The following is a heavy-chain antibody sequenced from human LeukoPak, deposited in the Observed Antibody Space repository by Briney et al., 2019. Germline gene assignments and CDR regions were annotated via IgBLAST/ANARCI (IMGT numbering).Heavy chain of an antibody. D-gene: IGHD1-26*01. CDR3: AWGRVELRYDN. CDR1: GYTFTSYG. CDR2: ISAYNGNT. J-gene: IGHJ4*02. V-gene: IGHV1-18*01. Sequence: ASVKVSCKAPGYTFTSYGISWVRQAPGQGLEWMGWISAYNGNTIYAQKLQGRVTMTTDTSTNTAYMELRSLRSGDTAVYYCAWGRVELRYDNWGQGTLVTVSS.